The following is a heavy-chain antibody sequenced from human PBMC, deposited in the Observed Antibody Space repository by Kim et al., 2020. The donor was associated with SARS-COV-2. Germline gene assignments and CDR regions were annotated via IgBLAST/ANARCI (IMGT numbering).Heavy chain of an antibody. Sequence: ASVKVSCKASGYTFTSYAMNWVRQAPGQGLEWMGWINTNTGNPKYSQGFTGRFVFTLDTSVSTAYLQISSLKAEDTAVYYCARVRRTIFGVVIVNYYGMDAAGQVTTVTGS. J-gene: IGHJ6*02. CDR3: ARVRRTIFGVVIVNYYGMDA. CDR2: INTNTGNP. D-gene: IGHD3-3*01. CDR1: GYTFTSYA. V-gene: IGHV7-4-1*02.